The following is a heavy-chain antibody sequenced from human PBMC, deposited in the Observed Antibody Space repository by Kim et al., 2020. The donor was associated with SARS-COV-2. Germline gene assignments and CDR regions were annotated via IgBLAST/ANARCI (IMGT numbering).Heavy chain of an antibody. J-gene: IGHJ4*02. D-gene: IGHD6-19*01. CDR1: GGSFSGYY. CDR3: ARRRYSSGWYGSSSDY. Sequence: SETLSLTCAVYGGSFSGYYWSWIRQPPGKGLEWIGEINHSGSTNYNPPLKSRVTISVDTSKNQFSLKLSSVTAADTAVYYCARRRYSSGWYGSSSDYWGQGTLVTVSS. V-gene: IGHV4-34*01. CDR2: INHSGST.